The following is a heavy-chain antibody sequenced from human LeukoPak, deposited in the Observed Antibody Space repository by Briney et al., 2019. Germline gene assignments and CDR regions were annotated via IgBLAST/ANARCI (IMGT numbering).Heavy chain of an antibody. J-gene: IGHJ4*02. D-gene: IGHD3-22*01. CDR1: GFFFSSYS. Sequence: TGGSLRLSCAASGFFFSSYSFNWVRQAPGKGLEWVASVNTVSSYIYYADSVRGRFTASRDSAKNSVLLQMNSLRAEDMAMYYCVRLRRNSDSSGYFYYYDNWGQGTLVTVSS. V-gene: IGHV3-21*01. CDR2: VNTVSSYI. CDR3: VRLRRNSDSSGYFYYYDN.